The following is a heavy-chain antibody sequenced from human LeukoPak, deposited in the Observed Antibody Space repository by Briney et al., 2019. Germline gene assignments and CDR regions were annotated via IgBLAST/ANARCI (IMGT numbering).Heavy chain of an antibody. V-gene: IGHV3-30*18. CDR2: ISYDGSNK. CDR3: AKGQKVGATEPSFDY. J-gene: IGHJ4*02. D-gene: IGHD1-26*01. CDR1: GFTFSSYG. Sequence: GGSLRLSCAASGFTFSSYGMHWVRQAPGKGLEWVAVISYDGSNKYYADSVKGRFTISRDNSKNTLYLQMNSLRAEDTAVYYCAKGQKVGATEPSFDYWGQGTLVTVSS.